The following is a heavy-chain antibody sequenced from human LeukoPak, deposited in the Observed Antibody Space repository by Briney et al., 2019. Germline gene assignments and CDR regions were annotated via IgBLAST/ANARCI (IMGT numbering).Heavy chain of an antibody. CDR2: INPNSGGT. CDR3: ARRVGQQQGFDP. J-gene: IGHJ5*02. D-gene: IGHD6-13*01. Sequence: ASVKVSCKASGYTFTDYYMHWVRQAPGQGCEWMGWINPNSGGTNYAQKCQGRVSMTGDTSNSTGYMELSRLTSDDTALYYCARRVGQQQGFDPWGQGTLVTVSS. V-gene: IGHV1-2*02. CDR1: GYTFTDYY.